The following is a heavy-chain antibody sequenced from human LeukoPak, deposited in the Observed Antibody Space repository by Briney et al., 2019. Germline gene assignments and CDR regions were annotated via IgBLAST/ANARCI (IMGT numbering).Heavy chain of an antibody. CDR1: GFTFSSYG. CDR3: AKERGWEPNAFDY. Sequence: GGSLRLSCAASGFTFSSYGMHWVRQAPGKGLEWVAFIRYDGSNKYYADSVKGRFTISRDNSKNTLYLQMNSLRAEDTAVYYCAKERGWEPNAFDYWGQGTLVTVSS. CDR2: IRYDGSNK. D-gene: IGHD1-26*01. J-gene: IGHJ4*02. V-gene: IGHV3-30*02.